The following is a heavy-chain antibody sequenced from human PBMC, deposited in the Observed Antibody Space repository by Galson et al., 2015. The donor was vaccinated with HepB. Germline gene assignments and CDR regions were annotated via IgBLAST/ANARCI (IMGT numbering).Heavy chain of an antibody. V-gene: IGHV3-23*01. CDR1: GFAFSSYA. Sequence: SLRLSCAASGFAFSSYAMSWVRQAPGKGLEWVSAISSSGGSTYYADSVKGRFTISRDSSKNTLYLQMNSLRAEDTAVYYCAKDGESGGYYIGMVYFDYWGQGTLVTVSS. CDR3: AKDGESGGYYIGMVYFDY. CDR2: ISSSGGST. D-gene: IGHD1-26*01. J-gene: IGHJ4*02.